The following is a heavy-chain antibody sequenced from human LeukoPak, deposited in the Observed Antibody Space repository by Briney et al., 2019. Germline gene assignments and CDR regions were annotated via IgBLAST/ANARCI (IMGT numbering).Heavy chain of an antibody. CDR1: GGTFSSYA. J-gene: IGHJ4*02. D-gene: IGHD6-19*01. CDR3: ARSRPISSGWSYFDY. Sequence: GASVKVSCKASGGTFSSYAISWVRQAPGQGLEWMGGIIPIFGTANYAQKLQGRVTMTTDTSTSTAYMELRSLRSDDTAVYYCARSRPISSGWSYFDYWGQGTLVTVSS. V-gene: IGHV1-69*05. CDR2: IIPIFGTA.